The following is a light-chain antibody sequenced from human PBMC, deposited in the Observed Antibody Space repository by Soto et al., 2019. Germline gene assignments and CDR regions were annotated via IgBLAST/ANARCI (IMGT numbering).Light chain of an antibody. V-gene: IGKV3-20*01. CDR3: QQYGDSPRS. Sequence: EIVLTQSPVTLSLSPGERATLSCRASESVNSAYLAWYQHRPAQAPRLLIYGASSRATGVPDRFSGSGSGTEFTLTISRLEPGDFAVYYCQQYGDSPRSFGQGTKVDIK. J-gene: IGKJ1*01. CDR2: GAS. CDR1: ESVNSAY.